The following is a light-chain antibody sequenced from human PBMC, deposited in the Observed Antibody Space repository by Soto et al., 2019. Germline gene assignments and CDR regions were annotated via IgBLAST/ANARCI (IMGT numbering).Light chain of an antibody. V-gene: IGKV3-11*01. CDR1: QSVSYS. CDR2: DAS. Sequence: ELVLTHAPATLSLSPGERATLSCRASQSVSYSLAWYQQKPGQAPRLLIYDASNRATGIPARFSGSGSGTDFTLTISSLEPEDFAVYYCQQRKNWEWTFGQGTKVDIK. J-gene: IGKJ1*01. CDR3: QQRKNWEWT.